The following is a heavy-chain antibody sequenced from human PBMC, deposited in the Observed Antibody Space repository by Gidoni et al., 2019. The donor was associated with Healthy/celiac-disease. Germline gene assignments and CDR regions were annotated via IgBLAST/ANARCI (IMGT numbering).Heavy chain of an antibody. Sequence: EVQLVESGGGLIQPGGSLRLSCAASGFTVSLNYMSWVRQAPGTGLEWVSVIYSGGSTYYADSVKGRFTISRDNSKNTLYLQMNSLRAEDTAVYYCASLIAVAERGVDYWGQGTLVTVSS. D-gene: IGHD6-19*01. CDR3: ASLIAVAERGVDY. CDR2: IYSGGST. CDR1: GFTVSLNY. V-gene: IGHV3-53*01. J-gene: IGHJ4*02.